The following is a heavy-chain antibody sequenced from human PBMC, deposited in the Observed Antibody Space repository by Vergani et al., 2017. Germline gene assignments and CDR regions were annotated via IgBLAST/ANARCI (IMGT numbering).Heavy chain of an antibody. CDR2: IYYSGST. CDR3: ARGQRAQRGDAFDI. D-gene: IGHD6-25*01. J-gene: IGHJ3*02. Sequence: QVQLQESGPGLVKPSETLSLTCTVSGGSISSYYWSWIRQPPGKGLEWIGYIYYSGSTNYNPSLKSRVTISVDTSKNQLSLKLSSVTAADTAVYYCARGQRAQRGDAFDIWGQGTMVTVSS. CDR1: GGSISSYY. V-gene: IGHV4-59*01.